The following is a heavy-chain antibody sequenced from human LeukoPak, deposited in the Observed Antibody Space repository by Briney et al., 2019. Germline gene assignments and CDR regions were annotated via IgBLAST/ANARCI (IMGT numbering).Heavy chain of an antibody. D-gene: IGHD3-10*01. Sequence: GGSLRLSCAASGFTFDDYAMHWVRQAPGKGLECVSGISWNSGSIGSADSVKGRFTISRDNAKNSLYLQMNSLRAEDTAVYYCAREPQYYYGSGSNYYFDCWGQGTLVTVSS. CDR1: GFTFDDYA. CDR2: ISWNSGSI. V-gene: IGHV3-9*01. J-gene: IGHJ4*02. CDR3: AREPQYYYGSGSNYYFDC.